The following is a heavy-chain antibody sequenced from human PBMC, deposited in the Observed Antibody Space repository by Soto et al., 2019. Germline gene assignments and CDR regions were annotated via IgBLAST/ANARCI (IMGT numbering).Heavy chain of an antibody. CDR1: GFTFSSYS. J-gene: IGHJ5*02. D-gene: IGHD2-2*01. CDR3: ARDPSGYCSSTSCYTRKHWFDP. V-gene: IGHV3-21*01. CDR2: ISSSSSYI. Sequence: RLSCAASGFTFSSYSMNWVRQAPGKGLEWVSSISSSSSYIYYADSVKGRFTISRDNAKNSLYLQMNSLRAEHTAVYYCARDPSGYCSSTSCYTRKHWFDPWGQGTLVTVSS.